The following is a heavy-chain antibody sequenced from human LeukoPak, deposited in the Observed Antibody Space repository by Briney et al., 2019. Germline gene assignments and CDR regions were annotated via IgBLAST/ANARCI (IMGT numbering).Heavy chain of an antibody. CDR3: ARAPVYYDILTGYFFEASNWFDP. V-gene: IGHV7-4-1*02. CDR2: INSNTGNP. CDR1: GYTFTSYA. D-gene: IGHD3-9*01. J-gene: IGHJ5*02. Sequence: RASVKLSCKASGYTFTSYAMNWVRQAPGQGLGWMGWINSNTGNPTYAQGFTGRFVFSLDTSVSTAYLQISSLKAEDTAVYYCARAPVYYDILTGYFFEASNWFDPWGQGTLVTVSS.